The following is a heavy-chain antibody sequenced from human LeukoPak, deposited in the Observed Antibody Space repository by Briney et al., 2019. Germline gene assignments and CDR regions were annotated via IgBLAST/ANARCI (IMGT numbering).Heavy chain of an antibody. D-gene: IGHD6-13*01. CDR2: INHSGST. Sequence: PSETLSLTCTVSGGSISSSSYYWSWIRQPPGKGLEWTGEINHSGSTNYNPSLKSRVTISVDTSKNQFSLKLSSVTAADTAVYYCARGGSSWYRNLGYWGQGTLVTVSS. CDR1: GGSISSSSYY. J-gene: IGHJ4*02. CDR3: ARGGSSWYRNLGY. V-gene: IGHV4-39*07.